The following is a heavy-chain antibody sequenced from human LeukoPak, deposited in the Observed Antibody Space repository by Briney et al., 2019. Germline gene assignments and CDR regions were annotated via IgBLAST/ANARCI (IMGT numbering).Heavy chain of an antibody. CDR1: GGSISISTYY. D-gene: IGHD3-10*01. Sequence: SETLSLTCTVSGGSISISTYYWGWIRQPPGKGLEWIGSIYSSGSTYYNPSLKSRVTISVDTSKNQFSLKLSSVTAADTTVYYCARHGEYYSGSGSLRGFDPWGQGTLVTVSS. CDR3: ARHGEYYSGSGSLRGFDP. V-gene: IGHV4-39*01. J-gene: IGHJ5*02. CDR2: IYSSGST.